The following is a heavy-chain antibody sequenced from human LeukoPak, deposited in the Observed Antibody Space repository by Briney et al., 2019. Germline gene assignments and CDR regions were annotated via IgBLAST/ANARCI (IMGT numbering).Heavy chain of an antibody. CDR1: GFTFRSYA. CDR2: ISYDGSNK. J-gene: IGHJ4*02. D-gene: IGHD4-17*01. Sequence: GGSLRLSCAASGFTFRSYAMHWVRQAPGKGLEWVAVISYDGSNKYYADSVKGRFTISRDNSKNTLYLQMNSLRAEDTAVYYCAREVIRDYGDYGLVLDYWGQGTLVTVSS. CDR3: AREVIRDYGDYGLVLDY. V-gene: IGHV3-30-3*01.